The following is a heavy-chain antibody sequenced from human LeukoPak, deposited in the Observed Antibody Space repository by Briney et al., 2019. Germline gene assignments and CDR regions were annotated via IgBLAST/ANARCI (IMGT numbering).Heavy chain of an antibody. CDR2: IYSDGNT. CDR1: GLSVSGNC. Sequence: GRSLRLSCVASGLSVSGNCMSWVRQAPGKGLEWVSVIYSDGNTYYSDSVKGRFTISRDNSKNTLYLQMNSLRVEDTAVYYCARSDYYDSTFDYWGQGALVTVSS. J-gene: IGHJ4*02. CDR3: ARSDYYDSTFDY. V-gene: IGHV3-53*01. D-gene: IGHD3-22*01.